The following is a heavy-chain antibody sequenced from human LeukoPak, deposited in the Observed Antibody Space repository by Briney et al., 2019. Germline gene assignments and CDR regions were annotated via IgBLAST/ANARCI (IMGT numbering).Heavy chain of an antibody. V-gene: IGHV3-7*03. CDR1: GCTFSSYW. D-gene: IGHD3-16*01. J-gene: IGHJ6*02. CDR3: ARGGGLDV. CDR2: INHNGNVN. Sequence: GGSLRLSCAASGCTFSSYWMNWARQAPGKGLEWVASINHNGNVNYYVDSVKGRFTISRDNAKNSLYLQMSNLRAEDTAVYFCARGGGLDVWGQGARSPSP.